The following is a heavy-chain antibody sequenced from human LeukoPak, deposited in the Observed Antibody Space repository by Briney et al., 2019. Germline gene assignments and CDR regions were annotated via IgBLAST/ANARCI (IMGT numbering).Heavy chain of an antibody. Sequence: GGSLRLSCVASGFTFSGYAMSWVRQAPGKGLEWVSHVIGSGDSTFSADSVKGRFTISRDNSENTLYLQMNSLRAEDTAVYYCAKHSYRVDSFTDYWGQGTLVTVSS. J-gene: IGHJ4*02. CDR2: VIGSGDST. CDR1: GFTFSGYA. V-gene: IGHV3-23*01. D-gene: IGHD5-12*01. CDR3: AKHSYRVDSFTDY.